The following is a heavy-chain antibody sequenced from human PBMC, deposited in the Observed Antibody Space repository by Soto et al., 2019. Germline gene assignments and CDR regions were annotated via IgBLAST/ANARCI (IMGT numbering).Heavy chain of an antibody. D-gene: IGHD2-15*01. J-gene: IGHJ4*02. CDR3: ARGHCSGDDCYSWLFEY. CDR1: GFTVSSNY. CDR2: IYRGGST. V-gene: IGHV3-53*01. Sequence: GGSLRLSCAASGFTVSSNYMSWVRQAPGKGLEWVSVIYRGGSTYYADSVKGRFTISRDNSKNTLYLQMNSLRPDDTAVYYCARGHCSGDDCYSWLFEYWGQGTLVTVSS.